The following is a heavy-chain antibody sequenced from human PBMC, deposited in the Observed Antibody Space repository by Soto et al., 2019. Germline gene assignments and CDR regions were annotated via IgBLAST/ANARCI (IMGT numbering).Heavy chain of an antibody. J-gene: IGHJ4*02. V-gene: IGHV1-18*04. D-gene: IGHD2-21*01. CDR3: ARDGIGVWLPQYY. CDR2: ISANNGNT. Sequence: QVQLVQSGAEVKKPGASVKVSCKASGYTFSSYGITWVRQAPGQGLEWLGWISANNGNTNYAQKLQDRVTMTTDTCANSAYIELRSLRSDDTAVYYCARDGIGVWLPQYYWGQGTLVSVSS. CDR1: GYTFSSYG.